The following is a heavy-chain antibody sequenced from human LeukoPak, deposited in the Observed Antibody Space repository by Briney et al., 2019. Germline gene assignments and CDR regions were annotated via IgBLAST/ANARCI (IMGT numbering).Heavy chain of an antibody. Sequence: SETLSLTCAVYGGSFSGYYWSWIRQPPGKGLEWMGYTYYSGSTNYNPSLNSRVNISLDTSKNQFSLRLNSVTAADTAIYYCARQTAKNVDTARFDYWGQGALVTVSS. CDR3: ARQTAKNVDTARFDY. V-gene: IGHV4-59*08. D-gene: IGHD5-18*01. J-gene: IGHJ4*02. CDR1: GGSFSGYY. CDR2: TYYSGST.